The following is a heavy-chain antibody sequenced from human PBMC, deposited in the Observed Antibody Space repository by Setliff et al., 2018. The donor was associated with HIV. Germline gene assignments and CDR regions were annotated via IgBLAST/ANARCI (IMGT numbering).Heavy chain of an antibody. Sequence: LRLSCAASGFTFSSYEMIWVRQAPGKGLEWVSYISSSGSTIYYAESVKGRFTISRDNAKNSLYLQMNSLRAEDTAVYYCARARLYYNFWSGYPYYFDHWGRGTLVTVSS. J-gene: IGHJ4*02. CDR2: ISSSGSTI. V-gene: IGHV3-48*03. CDR3: ARARLYYNFWSGYPYYFDH. D-gene: IGHD3-3*01. CDR1: GFTFSSYE.